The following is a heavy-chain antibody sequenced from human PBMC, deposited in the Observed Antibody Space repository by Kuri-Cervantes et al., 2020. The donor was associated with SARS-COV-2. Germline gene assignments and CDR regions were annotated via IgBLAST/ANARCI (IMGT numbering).Heavy chain of an antibody. CDR1: GYTFTSYG. CDR2: ISAYNGNT. D-gene: IGHD6-13*01. CDR3: ARDHMQLKGMDV. V-gene: IGHV1-18*04. J-gene: IGHJ6*02. Sequence: ASVKVSCKASGYTFTSYGISCVRQAPGQGLEWMGWISAYNGNTNYAQKLQVRVTMTTDTSTSTAYMEMRSLRSDDTAVYYCARDHMQLKGMDVWGQGTTVTVSS.